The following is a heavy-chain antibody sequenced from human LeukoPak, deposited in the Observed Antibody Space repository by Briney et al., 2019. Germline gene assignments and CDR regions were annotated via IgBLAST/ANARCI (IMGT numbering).Heavy chain of an antibody. D-gene: IGHD6-13*01. CDR1: GGSFSGYY. J-gene: IGHJ4*02. V-gene: IGHV4-34*01. Sequence: PSETLSLTCAVYGGSFSGYYWSWIRQPPGKGLEWIGEINHSGSTNYNPSLKSRVTISVDTSKNQFSLKLSSVTAADTAVYYCARTYSRRLDYWGQGTLVTVSS. CDR2: INHSGST. CDR3: ARTYSRRLDY.